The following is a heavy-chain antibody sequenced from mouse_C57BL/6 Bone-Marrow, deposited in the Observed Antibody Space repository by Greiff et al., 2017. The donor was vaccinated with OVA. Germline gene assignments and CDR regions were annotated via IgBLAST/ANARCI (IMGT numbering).Heavy chain of an antibody. CDR2: IYPRSGNT. D-gene: IGHD2-4*01. CDR1: GYTFTSYG. J-gene: IGHJ2*01. Sequence: QVQLQQSGAELARPGASVKLSCKASGYTFTSYGISWVKQRTGQGLEWIGEIYPRSGNTYYNEKFKGKATLTADKSSSTAYMELRSLTSEDSSVYFSARGGIYYDYLDYWGQGTTLTVSS. CDR3: ARGGIYYDYLDY. V-gene: IGHV1-81*01.